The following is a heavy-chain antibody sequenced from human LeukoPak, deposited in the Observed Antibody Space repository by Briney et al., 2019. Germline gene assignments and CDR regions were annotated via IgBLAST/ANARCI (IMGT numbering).Heavy chain of an antibody. CDR3: AGADYDFWSGYFNTLNWFDP. Sequence: PGGSLRLSCAASGFTFSSYAMHWVRQAPGKGLEWVAVISYDGSNKYYADSVKGRFTISRDNSKNTLYLQMNSLRAEDTAVYYCAGADYDFWSGYFNTLNWFDPWGQGTLVTVSS. J-gene: IGHJ5*02. CDR1: GFTFSSYA. V-gene: IGHV3-30-3*01. CDR2: ISYDGSNK. D-gene: IGHD3-3*01.